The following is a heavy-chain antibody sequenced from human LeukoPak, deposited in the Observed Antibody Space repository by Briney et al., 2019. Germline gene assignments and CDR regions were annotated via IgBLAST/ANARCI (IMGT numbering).Heavy chain of an antibody. CDR1: GGSVNSYY. D-gene: IGHD1-1*01. V-gene: IGHV4-59*02. CDR2: IYYSGST. J-gene: IGHJ4*02. Sequence: SETLSLTCTVSGGSVNSYYWSWIRQPPGKGLEWIGYIYYSGSTNYNPSLKSRVTILVDTSKNQFSLKLSSVTAADTAVYYCARVGDLNDLFYWGQGILVTVSS. CDR3: ARVGDLNDLFY.